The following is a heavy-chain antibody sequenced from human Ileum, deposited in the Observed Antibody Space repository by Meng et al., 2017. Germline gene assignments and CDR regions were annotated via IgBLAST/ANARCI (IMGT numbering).Heavy chain of an antibody. CDR2: IYHTGGT. CDR1: VGSISISNR. J-gene: IGHJ4*02. CDR3: ARVRCASVSCYGDSYFDY. D-gene: IGHD2-15*01. V-gene: IGHV4-4*02. Sequence: QVQLQESGPGLVKPSGTLPPTCAVSVGSISISNRWTWVRQPPGKGLEWIGEIYHTGGTNYNPSLKRRVTISVDKSKNQFSLEVTSVTAADTAVYYCARVRCASVSCYGDSYFDYWGQGILVTVSS.